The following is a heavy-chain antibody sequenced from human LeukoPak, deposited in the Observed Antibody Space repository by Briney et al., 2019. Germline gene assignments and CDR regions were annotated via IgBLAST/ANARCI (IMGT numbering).Heavy chain of an antibody. J-gene: IGHJ4*02. D-gene: IGHD6-13*01. V-gene: IGHV4-59*01. CDR2: IYYSGST. CDR1: GGSISSYY. Sequence: SETLSLTCTVSGGSISSYYWSWIRHPPGKGLELIGYIYYSGSTNYNPSLKSRVTISVDTSKNQFSLKLSSVTAADTAVYYCARDHGQLVRFDYWGQGTLVTVSS. CDR3: ARDHGQLVRFDY.